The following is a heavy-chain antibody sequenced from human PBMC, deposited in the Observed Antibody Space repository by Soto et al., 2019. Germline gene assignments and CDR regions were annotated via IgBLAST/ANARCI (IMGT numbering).Heavy chain of an antibody. CDR2: ISYDGINK. CDR3: AKDPAGSTLGFFEI. D-gene: IGHD6-13*01. CDR1: GFIGKNYG. Sequence: GGALRISCAAPGFIGKNYGMHWVRQVPGKGLEWVGVISYDGINKIYADSVKGRFTISRDDSKSTFYVQMNSLRPEDTAVYYCAKDPAGSTLGFFEIWGQGTLVTVSS. V-gene: IGHV3-30*18. J-gene: IGHJ3*02.